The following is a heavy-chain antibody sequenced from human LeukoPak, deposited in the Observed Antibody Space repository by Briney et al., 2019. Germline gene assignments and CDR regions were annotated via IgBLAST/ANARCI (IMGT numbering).Heavy chain of an antibody. CDR2: IYPGDSDT. V-gene: IGHV5-51*01. CDR3: ARTVDYGDY. J-gene: IGHJ4*02. CDR1: GYSFTNYW. Sequence: GESLKISCKGSGYSFTNYWIGWVRPMPGEGLEWMGIIYPGDSDTRYSPSFEGQVTISADKSISTAYLQWSSLKASDTAIYYCARTVDYGDYWGQGTLVTVSS. D-gene: IGHD2-21*02.